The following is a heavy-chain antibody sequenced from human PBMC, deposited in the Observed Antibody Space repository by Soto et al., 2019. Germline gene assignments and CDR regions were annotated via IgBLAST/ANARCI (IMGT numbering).Heavy chain of an antibody. CDR2: IYHSGST. J-gene: IGHJ3*02. CDR1: GSCTISPAR. CDR3: ARLRHIVVVTDLTPAFDI. V-gene: IGHV4-4*02. D-gene: IGHD2-21*02. Sequence: SATLTRTGAVVGSCTISPARWTWVRKPPGKGLEWIGEIYHSGSTNYNPSLKSRVTISVDKSKNQFSLKLSSVTAADTAVYYCARLRHIVVVTDLTPAFDIWGQGTMVT.